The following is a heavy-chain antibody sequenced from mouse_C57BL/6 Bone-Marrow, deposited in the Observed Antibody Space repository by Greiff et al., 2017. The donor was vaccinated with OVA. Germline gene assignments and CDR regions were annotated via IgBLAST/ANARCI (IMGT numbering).Heavy chain of an antibody. CDR1: GYTFTSYD. CDR3: ARHYGSSYYYAMDY. CDR2: IYPRDGST. D-gene: IGHD1-1*01. Sequence: VQLQQSGPELVKPGASVKLSCKASGYTFTSYDINWVKQRPGQGLEWIGWIYPRDGSTKYNEKFKGKATLTVDTSSSTAYMELHSLTSEDSAVYYCARHYGSSYYYAMDYWGQGTSVTVSS. V-gene: IGHV1-85*01. J-gene: IGHJ4*01.